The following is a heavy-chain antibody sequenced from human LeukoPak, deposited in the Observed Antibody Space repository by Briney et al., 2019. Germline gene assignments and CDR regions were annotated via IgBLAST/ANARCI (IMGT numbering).Heavy chain of an antibody. CDR1: GFTFSSYG. V-gene: IGHV3-30*18. CDR3: AKLYSYGCDY. CDR2: ISYDGSNK. J-gene: IGHJ4*02. D-gene: IGHD5-18*01. Sequence: PGRTLRLSCAASGFTFSSYGMHWVRQAPGKGLEWVAVISYDGSNKYYAYSVKGRFTISRDNSKNTLYLQMNSLRAEDTAVYYCAKLYSYGCDYWGQGTLVTVSS.